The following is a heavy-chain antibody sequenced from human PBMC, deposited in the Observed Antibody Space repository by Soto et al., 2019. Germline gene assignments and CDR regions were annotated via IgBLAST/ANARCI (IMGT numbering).Heavy chain of an antibody. CDR1: GYTFTSYG. CDR3: ARDAAAGLNDY. CDR2: ISAYNGNT. Sequence: QVQLVQSGAEVKKPGALVKVSCKASGYTFTSYGISWVRQAPGQGLEWMGWISAYNGNTKYVQKFQGRVTMTTDTSTSTAYMELRSLRSDDTDVYYCARDAAAGLNDYWGQGTLVTVSS. V-gene: IGHV1-18*01. J-gene: IGHJ4*02. D-gene: IGHD6-13*01.